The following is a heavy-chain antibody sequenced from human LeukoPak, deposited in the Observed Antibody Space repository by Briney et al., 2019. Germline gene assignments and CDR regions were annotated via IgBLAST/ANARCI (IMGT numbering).Heavy chain of an antibody. CDR1: GFALSTGGVV. J-gene: IGHJ3*02. CDR2: IYWNDDK. D-gene: IGHD3-10*01. CDR3: AHRLLSSRGDDALDI. V-gene: IGHV2-5*01. Sequence: SGPTLVNPPQTLTLTCTFSGFALSTGGVVVGWVRQPPALALESLPLIYWNDDKRYSPSLRSRLTITKDTSKNQVVLTMTSMDAVDTATYYCAHRLLSSRGDDALDIWGKGTMVTVSS.